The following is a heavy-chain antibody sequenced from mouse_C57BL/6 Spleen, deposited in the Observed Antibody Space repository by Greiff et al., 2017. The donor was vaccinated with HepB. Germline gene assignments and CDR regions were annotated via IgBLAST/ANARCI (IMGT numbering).Heavy chain of an antibody. CDR1: GFTFSSYA. D-gene: IGHD1-1*01. V-gene: IGHV5-9-1*02. CDR3: TRDYYGSRWYFDV. J-gene: IGHJ1*03. Sequence: DVMLVESGEGLVKPGGSLKLSCAASGFTFSSYAMSWVRQTPEKRLEWVAYISSGGDYIYYADTVKGRFTISRDNARNTLYLQMSSLKSEDTAMYYCTRDYYGSRWYFDVWGTGTTVTVSS. CDR2: ISSGGDYI.